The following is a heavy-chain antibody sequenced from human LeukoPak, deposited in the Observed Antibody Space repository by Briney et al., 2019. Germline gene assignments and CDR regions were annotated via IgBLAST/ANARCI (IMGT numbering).Heavy chain of an antibody. Sequence: SVKVSCKASGFTXTSSAMQWVRQARGQRLEWIGWSVDGRGNTDYAQKFQERVTITRDMSTSTVYMEVSSLRSEDTAVYYCATDQSGGYFNDAFDIWGQGTMVTVSS. D-gene: IGHD2-15*01. CDR1: GFTXTSSA. CDR3: ATDQSGGYFNDAFDI. V-gene: IGHV1-58*02. J-gene: IGHJ3*02. CDR2: SVDGRGNT.